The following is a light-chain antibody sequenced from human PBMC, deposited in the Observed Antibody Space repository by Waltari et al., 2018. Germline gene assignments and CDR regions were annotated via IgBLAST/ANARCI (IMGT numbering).Light chain of an antibody. Sequence: DIQMTQSPSTVSASVGDRVTITCRASQTTNRWLAWYQQKPGKAPKLLIYRSSILERGVPSRFSGSGSGTEFTLTISSLQPDDFATYYCQQYISYSLTFGQGTKVEIK. J-gene: IGKJ1*01. CDR2: RSS. CDR3: QQYISYSLT. V-gene: IGKV1-5*03. CDR1: QTTNRW.